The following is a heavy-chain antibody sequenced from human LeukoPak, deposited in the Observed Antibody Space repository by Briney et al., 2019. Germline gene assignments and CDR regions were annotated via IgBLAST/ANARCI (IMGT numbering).Heavy chain of an antibody. Sequence: ASVKVSCKSSGYTFIGFYMHWVRQAPGQGLEWMGRINPDSGGTNYAQKFQGRVTMTRDTSISTAYMELSRLRSDDTAVYYCASLKNFDYFDYWGQGTLVTVSS. CDR1: GYTFIGFY. CDR2: INPDSGGT. V-gene: IGHV1-2*06. J-gene: IGHJ4*02. CDR3: ASLKNFDYFDY.